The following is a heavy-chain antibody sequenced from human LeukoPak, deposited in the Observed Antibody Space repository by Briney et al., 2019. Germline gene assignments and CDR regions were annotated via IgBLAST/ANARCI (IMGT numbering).Heavy chain of an antibody. J-gene: IGHJ4*02. D-gene: IGHD3-10*01. CDR3: ATSITMFDY. CDR1: GFTFSRYW. CDR2: IKEDGIVK. Sequence: GRSLRLSCAASGFTFSRYWMSWVRQAPGKGLEWVANIKEDGIVKYYVESVKGRFTISRDNAKNSLYLQMNSLRAEDTAVYYCATSITMFDYWGQGTLVTVSS. V-gene: IGHV3-7*02.